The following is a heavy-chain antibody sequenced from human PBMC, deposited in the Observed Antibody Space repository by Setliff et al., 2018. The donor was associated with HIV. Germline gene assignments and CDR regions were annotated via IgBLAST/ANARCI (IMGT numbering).Heavy chain of an antibody. CDR2: IHFSGST. V-gene: IGHV4-39*01. CDR3: ARTTYSGSYFNDS. J-gene: IGHJ5*01. CDR1: GGSISSSTYY. Sequence: SETLSLTCTVSGGSISSSTYYWGWIRQPPGRGLEWIGNIHFSGSTYYNPSLKSRVTVSVDPSKNQFSLKLSSVTAADTAVYYCARTTYSGSYFNDSWGQGTLVTVSS. D-gene: IGHD1-26*01.